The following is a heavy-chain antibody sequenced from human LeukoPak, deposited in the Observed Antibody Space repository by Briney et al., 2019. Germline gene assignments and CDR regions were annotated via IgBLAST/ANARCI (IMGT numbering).Heavy chain of an antibody. J-gene: IGHJ4*02. Sequence: PGGSLRLSCAASGFTFDDYGMSWVRQAPGKGLVWVSRINSDGSSTSYADSVKGRFTISRDNAKNTLYLQINSLRAEDTAVYYCARDYGDSLDYWGQGTLVTVSS. CDR3: ARDYGDSLDY. CDR1: GFTFDDYG. V-gene: IGHV3-74*01. CDR2: INSDGSST. D-gene: IGHD4-17*01.